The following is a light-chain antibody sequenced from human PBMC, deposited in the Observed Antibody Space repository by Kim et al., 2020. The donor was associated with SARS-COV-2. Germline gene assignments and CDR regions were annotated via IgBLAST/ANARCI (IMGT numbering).Light chain of an antibody. Sequence: SPGERATLSCRASQSVSSYLAWYQQKPGQAPRLLIYAASNRVTGIPARFSGSGSGTDFTLTISNLEPEDFAVYYCRQRSNWPWTFGQGTKVDIK. CDR3: RQRSNWPWT. J-gene: IGKJ1*01. V-gene: IGKV3-11*01. CDR2: AAS. CDR1: QSVSSY.